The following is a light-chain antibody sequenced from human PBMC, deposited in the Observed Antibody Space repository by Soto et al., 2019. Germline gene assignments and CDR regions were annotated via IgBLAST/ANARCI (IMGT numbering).Light chain of an antibody. CDR2: DAS. Sequence: EIVLTQSPATLSLSPGERATLSCRASQSVSSYLAWYQQKPGQAPRLLIYDASNRATGIPARFSGSGSGTDFTLTICNLDSEDFAVYYCQHRSNWPPLTFGGGTKVEIK. J-gene: IGKJ4*01. V-gene: IGKV3-11*01. CDR1: QSVSSY. CDR3: QHRSNWPPLT.